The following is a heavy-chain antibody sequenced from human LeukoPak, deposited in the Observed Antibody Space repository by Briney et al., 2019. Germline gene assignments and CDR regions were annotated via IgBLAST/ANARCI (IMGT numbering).Heavy chain of an antibody. CDR3: ARDGEIHCGSDCHPYAFDI. CDR2: ISSSSSYI. CDR1: GFTFSSYS. D-gene: IGHD2-21*02. J-gene: IGHJ3*02. V-gene: IGHV3-21*01. Sequence: GGSLRLSCAASGFTFSSYSMNWVRQAPGNGLEWVSSISSSSSYIYYADSVKGRFTISRDNAKNSLYLQMNSLRAEDTAVYYCARDGEIHCGSDCHPYAFDIWGQGTMVTVSS.